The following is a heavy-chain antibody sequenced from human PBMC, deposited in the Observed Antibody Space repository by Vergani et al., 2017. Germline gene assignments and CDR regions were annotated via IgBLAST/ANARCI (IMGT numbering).Heavy chain of an antibody. CDR2: ISWNSGSI. V-gene: IGHV3-9*01. J-gene: IGHJ6*03. CDR1: GFTFSSYA. D-gene: IGHD4-17*01. Sequence: EVQLLESGGGLVQPGGSLRLSCAASGFTFSSYAMSWVRQAPGKGLEWVSGISWNSGSIGYADSVKGRFTISRDNAKNSLYLQMNSLRAEDTALYYCAKGGRDDGDHELARYCYYCYMDVWGKGP. CDR3: AKGGRDDGDHELARYCYYCYMDV.